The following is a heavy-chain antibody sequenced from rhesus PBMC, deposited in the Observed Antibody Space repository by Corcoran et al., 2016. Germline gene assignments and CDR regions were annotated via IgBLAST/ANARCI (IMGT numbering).Heavy chain of an antibody. V-gene: IGHV4S10*01. CDR3: ARDLDYGSGYLDY. Sequence: QVQLQESGPGVVKPSETLSLTCAVSGGSISDSYRWSWIRQPPGKGLEWIGYIYGSSTSTNYNPALKSRVTISKDTSKNQFSLKLSSVTAADTAVYYCARDLDYGSGYLDYWGQGVLVTISS. CDR1: GGSISDSYR. CDR2: IYGSSTST. D-gene: IGHD3-28*01. J-gene: IGHJ4*01.